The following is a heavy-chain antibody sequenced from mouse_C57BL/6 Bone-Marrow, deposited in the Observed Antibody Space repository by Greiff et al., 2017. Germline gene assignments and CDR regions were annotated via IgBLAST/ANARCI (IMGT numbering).Heavy chain of an antibody. J-gene: IGHJ2*01. V-gene: IGHV1-59*01. Sequence: VQLQQPGAELVRPGTSVKLSCKASGYTFTSYWMHWVKQRPGQGLEWIGVIDPSDSYTNYNQKFKGKATLTVDTSSSTAYMQLSSLTSEDSAVYYCARKDGSSYEFDYWGQGTTLTVSS. CDR1: GYTFTSYW. CDR2: IDPSDSYT. CDR3: ARKDGSSYEFDY. D-gene: IGHD1-1*01.